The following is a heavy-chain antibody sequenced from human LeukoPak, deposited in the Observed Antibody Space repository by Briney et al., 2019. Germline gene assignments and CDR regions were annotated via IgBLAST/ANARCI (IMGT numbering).Heavy chain of an antibody. CDR2: FFSGGST. Sequence: PGGSLRLSCAASGFTVSSNYVSWLRPAPGKGLEGVLVFFSGGSTYYADSVQGRFTITRDYSKNTVSLQMNSLRAEGTAVYYCARGQGASRGWFDPWGQGTLVTVSS. V-gene: IGHV3-53*01. D-gene: IGHD4/OR15-4a*01. CDR3: ARGQGASRGWFDP. CDR1: GFTVSSNY. J-gene: IGHJ5*02.